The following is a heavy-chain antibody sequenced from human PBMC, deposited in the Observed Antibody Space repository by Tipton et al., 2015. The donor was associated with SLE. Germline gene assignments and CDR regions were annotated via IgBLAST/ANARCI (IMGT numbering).Heavy chain of an antibody. CDR2: FYAGGTT. J-gene: IGHJ5*02. CDR1: GDSISTYY. D-gene: IGHD6-19*01. V-gene: IGHV4-4*08. Sequence: TLSLTCSVSGDSISTYYLSRFPQPPGKGLGWIGYFYAGGTTKTIPALKSRVTISVDTSKNHFYLNVGSVTAADTAVYSCARGSGWCSGIEAWGRGTLVAVSS. CDR3: ARGSGWCSGIEA.